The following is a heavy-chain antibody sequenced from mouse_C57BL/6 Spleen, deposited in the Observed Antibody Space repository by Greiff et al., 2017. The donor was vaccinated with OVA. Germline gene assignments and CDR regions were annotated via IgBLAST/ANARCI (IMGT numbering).Heavy chain of an antibody. CDR1: GYSITSGYY. V-gene: IGHV3-6*01. J-gene: IGHJ3*01. CDR3: ARAGGSSYAWFAY. CDR2: ISYDGSN. D-gene: IGHD1-1*01. Sequence: EVKLMESGPGLVKPSQSLSLTCSVTGYSITSGYYWNWIRQFPGNKLEWMGYISYDGSNNYNPSLKNRISITRDTSKNQFFLKLNSVTTEYTATYYCARAGGSSYAWFAYWGQGTLVTVSA.